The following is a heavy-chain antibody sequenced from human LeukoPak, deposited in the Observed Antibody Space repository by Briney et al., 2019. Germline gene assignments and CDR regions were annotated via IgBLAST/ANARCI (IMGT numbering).Heavy chain of an antibody. V-gene: IGHV4-39*01. CDR1: GGSMTNTSNF. CDR2: IYYNGNT. Sequence: SETLSLTCSVSGGSMTNTSNFWGWIRQSPGKGLEWIGNIYYNGNTWYSPSLKSRVTMSIDTSKTQFSLKLSSVIATDTEVYYCARPVVNPGSGSALRYFDLWGRGTLVTVSS. D-gene: IGHD3-10*01. CDR3: ARPVVNPGSGSALRYFDL. J-gene: IGHJ2*01.